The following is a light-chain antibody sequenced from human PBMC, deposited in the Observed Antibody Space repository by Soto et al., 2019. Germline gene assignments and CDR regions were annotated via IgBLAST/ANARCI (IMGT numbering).Light chain of an antibody. Sequence: EIVMTQSPATLSVSPGERATLSCRASQSVSSNLAWYQQKPGQAPRLLIYGASTRATGIPARFSGSGSGTEFTLTISSLQSEDFAVYYCQQDHNWLPTPFGQGTKVDIK. CDR2: GAS. CDR3: QQDHNWLPTP. CDR1: QSVSSN. J-gene: IGKJ1*01. V-gene: IGKV3-15*01.